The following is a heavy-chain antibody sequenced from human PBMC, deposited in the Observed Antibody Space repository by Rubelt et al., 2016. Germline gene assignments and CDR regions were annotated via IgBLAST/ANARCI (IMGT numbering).Heavy chain of an antibody. Sequence: SMNWVRQAPGKGLEWVSSISSSSSYIYYADSVKGRFTISRDNAKNSLYLQMNSLRAEDTAVYYCARDLGYGDLYYYYYGMDVWGQGTTVTVSS. D-gene: IGHD4-17*01. CDR3: ARDLGYGDLYYYYYGMDV. J-gene: IGHJ6*02. V-gene: IGHV3-21*01. CDR2: ISSSSSYI. CDR1: S.